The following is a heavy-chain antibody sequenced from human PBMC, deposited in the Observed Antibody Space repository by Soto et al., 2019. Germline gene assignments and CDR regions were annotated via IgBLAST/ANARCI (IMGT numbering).Heavy chain of an antibody. V-gene: IGHV1-69*04. CDR2: IIPILGIA. CDR3: AKDQDDYGDYDPIRFGY. D-gene: IGHD4-17*01. J-gene: IGHJ4*02. Sequence: SVKVSCKASGGTFSSYTISWVRQAPGQGLEWMGRIIPILGIANYAQKFQGRVTITADKSTSTAYMELSSLRSEDTAVYYCAKDQDDYGDYDPIRFGYWGQGTLVTVSS. CDR1: GGTFSSYT.